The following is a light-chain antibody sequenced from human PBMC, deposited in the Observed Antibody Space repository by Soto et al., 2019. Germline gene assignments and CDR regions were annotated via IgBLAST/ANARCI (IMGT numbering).Light chain of an antibody. J-gene: IGLJ2*01. CDR1: ISDVGSHNR. CDR2: EVS. Sequence: QSVLTQPPSVSGSPGQSVTISCTGTISDVGSHNRVSWYQQPPGTAPKLMIYEVSNRPSGVPDRFSGSKSGNTASLTISGLQAEDEADYYCSSYTSSNTLVFGGGTKVTVL. V-gene: IGLV2-18*02. CDR3: SSYTSSNTLV.